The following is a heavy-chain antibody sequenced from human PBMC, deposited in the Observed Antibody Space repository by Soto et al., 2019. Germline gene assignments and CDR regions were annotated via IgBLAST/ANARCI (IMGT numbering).Heavy chain of an antibody. Sequence: ASVKVSCKASGYTFTGYYMHLVRQAPGQGLEWMGWINPNSGGTNYAQKFQGWVTMTRDTSISTAYMELSRLRSDDTAVYYCARSFMEYQLLAYDYWGQGTLVTVSS. CDR2: INPNSGGT. D-gene: IGHD2-2*01. V-gene: IGHV1-2*04. CDR1: GYTFTGYY. J-gene: IGHJ4*02. CDR3: ARSFMEYQLLAYDY.